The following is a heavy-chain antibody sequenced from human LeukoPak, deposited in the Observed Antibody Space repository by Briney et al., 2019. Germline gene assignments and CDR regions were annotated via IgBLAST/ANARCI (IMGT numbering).Heavy chain of an antibody. J-gene: IGHJ4*02. CDR3: SCAHRRVRGTVTRLEQFDY. V-gene: IGHV4-30-4*01. CDR1: GVSVSGGDCY. D-gene: IGHD3-10*01. Sequence: SLTLSLTCTVSGVSVSGGDCYWGWIRQPPGKGLEWIVYSYYSGSTYYYPSLRCRVTISVYKSTNQVSLELTSVTVADTAVYYCSCAHRRVRGTVTRLEQFDYWGGGTLVSVSS. CDR2: SYYSGST.